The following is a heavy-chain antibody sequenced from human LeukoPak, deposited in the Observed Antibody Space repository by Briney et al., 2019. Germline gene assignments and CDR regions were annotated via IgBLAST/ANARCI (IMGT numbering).Heavy chain of an antibody. CDR1: GDSVSSNRAA. Sequence: SQTLSLTCAISGDSVSSNRAAWNWIRQSPSRGLEWLGRTYYRSKWYNDYAVSVKSRITINPDTSKNQSSLQLNSVTPEDTAVYHCARVTGYMIEDSFDYWGQGTLVTVSS. CDR2: TYYRSKWYN. V-gene: IGHV6-1*01. J-gene: IGHJ4*02. CDR3: ARVTGYMIEDSFDY. D-gene: IGHD3-22*01.